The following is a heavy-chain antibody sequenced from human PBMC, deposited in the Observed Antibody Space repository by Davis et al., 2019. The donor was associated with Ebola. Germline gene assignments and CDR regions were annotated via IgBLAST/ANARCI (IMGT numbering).Heavy chain of an antibody. D-gene: IGHD1-14*01. J-gene: IGHJ3*01. CDR2: ISGSGGST. V-gene: IGHV3-23*01. CDR3: ARDPNGNHFGAFDF. Sequence: GGSLRLSCAASGFTFSSYWMSWVRQAPGKGLEWVSAISGSGGSTYYADSVKGRFTIYRDNSKNTLYLQMNSLRAEDTAMYYCARDPNGNHFGAFDFWGQGTMVTVSS. CDR1: GFTFSSYW.